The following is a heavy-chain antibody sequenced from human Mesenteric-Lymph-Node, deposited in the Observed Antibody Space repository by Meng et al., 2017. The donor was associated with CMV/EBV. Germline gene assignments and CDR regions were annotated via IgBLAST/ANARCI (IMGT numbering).Heavy chain of an antibody. CDR2: IKEDGSEK. Sequence: GESLKISCAASGFTFSTYWMSWVRQAPGKGPEWVASIKEDGSEKYYVDSVEGRFTISRDNAKNSLYLRMNSLRAEDTAVYYCARETAGTSTSLDYWGQGTLVTVSS. J-gene: IGHJ4*02. V-gene: IGHV3-7*01. CDR1: GFTFSTYW. CDR3: ARETAGTSTSLDY. D-gene: IGHD2-2*01.